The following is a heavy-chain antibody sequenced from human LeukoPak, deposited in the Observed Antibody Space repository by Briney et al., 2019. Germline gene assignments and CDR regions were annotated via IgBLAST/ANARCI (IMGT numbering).Heavy chain of an antibody. CDR3: ARLKFYDSTGYSPGYYMDV. Sequence: NPSETLSLTCSVSGGAIISYYWSWIRQPAGKGPEWIGRIYPTGNTDYNPSLKTRVTMSTYLSKKQFSLRLRSVTAADTAVYYCARLKFYDSTGYSPGYYMDVWGKGTAVTVSS. J-gene: IGHJ6*03. D-gene: IGHD3-22*01. V-gene: IGHV4-4*07. CDR1: GGAIISYY. CDR2: IYPTGNT.